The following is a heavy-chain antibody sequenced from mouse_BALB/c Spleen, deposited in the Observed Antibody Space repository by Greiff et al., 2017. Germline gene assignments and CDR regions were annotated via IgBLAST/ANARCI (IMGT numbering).Heavy chain of an antibody. V-gene: IGHV5-6-5*01. CDR2: ISSGGST. J-gene: IGHJ2*01. CDR1: GFTFSSYA. CDR3: AREGYGTLDY. Sequence: EVQLVESGGGLVKPGGSLKLSCAASGFTFSSYAMSWVRQTPEKRLEWVASISSGGSTYYPDSVKGRFTISRDNARNILYLQMSSLRSEDTAMYYCAREGYGTLDYWGQGTTLTVSS. D-gene: IGHD2-10*02.